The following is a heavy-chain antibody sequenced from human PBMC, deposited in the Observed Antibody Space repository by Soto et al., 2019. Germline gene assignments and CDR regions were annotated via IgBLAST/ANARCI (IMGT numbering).Heavy chain of an antibody. Sequence: QVQLVQSGAEVKKPGSSVKVSCKASGGTFSSYTISWVRQAPGQGLEWMGRIIPILGIANYAQKFQGRVTXTXXKSTSTAYMELSSLRSEDTAVYYCALFGAWQAVDYWGQGTLVTVSS. CDR2: IIPILGIA. D-gene: IGHD3-16*01. CDR3: ALFGAWQAVDY. V-gene: IGHV1-69*02. CDR1: GGTFSSYT. J-gene: IGHJ4*02.